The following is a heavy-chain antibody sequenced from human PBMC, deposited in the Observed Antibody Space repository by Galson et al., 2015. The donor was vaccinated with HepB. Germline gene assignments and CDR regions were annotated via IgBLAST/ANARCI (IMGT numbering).Heavy chain of an antibody. J-gene: IGHJ4*02. D-gene: IGHD3-10*01. Sequence: SLRLSCAASGFTFSSYAMTWVRQAPGKGLEWVSGTSGSGGSTYYADSVKGRFTMSRDNSKNTLDLQMNSLRAEDTAVYYCAKGYGSGSYYRPLDYWGQGTLVIVPS. V-gene: IGHV3-23*01. CDR2: TSGSGGST. CDR3: AKGYGSGSYYRPLDY. CDR1: GFTFSSYA.